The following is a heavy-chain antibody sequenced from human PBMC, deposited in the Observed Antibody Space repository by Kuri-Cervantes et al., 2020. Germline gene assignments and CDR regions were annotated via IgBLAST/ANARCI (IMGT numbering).Heavy chain of an antibody. J-gene: IGHJ3*02. CDR3: VRMGGFHFESTDYKDAFDI. Sequence: SGPTLVKPTQTLTLTCTFSGFSLSTSGMCVSWVRQPPGKALEWLALIDWGDDKYYSTSLKTRLTISKDTSKNQVVLTMTNMDPVDTATYFCVRMGGFHFESTDYKDAFDIWGQGTMVTVSS. V-gene: IGHV2-70*20. CDR1: GFSLSTSGMC. D-gene: IGHD3-10*01. CDR2: IDWGDDK.